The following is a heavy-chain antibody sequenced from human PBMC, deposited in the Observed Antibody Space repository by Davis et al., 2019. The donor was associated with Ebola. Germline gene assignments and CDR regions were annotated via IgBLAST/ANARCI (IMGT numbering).Heavy chain of an antibody. V-gene: IGHV3-48*01. CDR2: ISSSSSTI. Sequence: GGSLRLSCAASGFTFSSYAMSWVRQAPGKGLEWVSYISSSSSTIYYADSVKGRFTISRDNAKNSLYLQMNSLRAEDTAVYYCARADYDFWSGYYGYWGQGTLVTVSS. J-gene: IGHJ4*02. CDR3: ARADYDFWSGYYGY. D-gene: IGHD3-3*01. CDR1: GFTFSSYA.